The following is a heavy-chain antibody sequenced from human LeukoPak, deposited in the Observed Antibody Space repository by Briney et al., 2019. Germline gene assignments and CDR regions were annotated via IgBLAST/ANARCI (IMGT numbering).Heavy chain of an antibody. CDR3: ACSSTSWPMYYYYGMDV. Sequence: SETLSLTCAVSGGSISSGGYSWNWIRQPPGKGLEWIGEINHSGSTNYNPSLKSRVTISVDTSKNQFSLKLSSVTAADTAVYYCACSSTSWPMYYYYGMDVWGQGTTVTVSS. J-gene: IGHJ6*02. D-gene: IGHD2-2*01. CDR2: INHSGST. V-gene: IGHV4-30-2*01. CDR1: GGSISSGGYS.